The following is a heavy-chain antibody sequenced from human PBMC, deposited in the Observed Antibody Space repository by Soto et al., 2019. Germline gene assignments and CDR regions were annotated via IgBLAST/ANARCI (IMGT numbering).Heavy chain of an antibody. J-gene: IGHJ6*02. CDR1: GFTFSSYG. V-gene: IGHV3-33*01. CDR2: IWYDGSNK. CDR3: ARDRSYYYYGMDV. Sequence: GGSLRLSCAASGFTFSSYGVHWVRQAPGKGLEWVAVIWYDGSNKYYADSVKGRFTISRDNSKNTLYLQMNSLRAEDTAVYYCARDRSYYYYGMDVWGQGTTVTVSS. D-gene: IGHD3-16*02.